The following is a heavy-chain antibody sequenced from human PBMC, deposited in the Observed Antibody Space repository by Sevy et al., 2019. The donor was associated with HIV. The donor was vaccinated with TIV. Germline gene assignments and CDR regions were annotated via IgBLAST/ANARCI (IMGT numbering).Heavy chain of an antibody. CDR3: ARDSYYDILTGYYPSGMDV. Sequence: SETLSLTCTVSGGSISSGDYYWSWIRQPPGKGLEWIGYIYYSGSTYHNPSLKSRVTISVDTSKNQFSLKLSSVTAADTAVYYCARDSYYDILTGYYPSGMDVWGQGTTVTVSS. CDR2: IYYSGST. D-gene: IGHD3-9*01. V-gene: IGHV4-30-4*01. J-gene: IGHJ6*02. CDR1: GGSISSGDYY.